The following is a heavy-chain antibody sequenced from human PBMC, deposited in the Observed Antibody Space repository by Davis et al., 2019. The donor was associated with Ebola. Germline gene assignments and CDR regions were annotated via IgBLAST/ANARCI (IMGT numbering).Heavy chain of an antibody. V-gene: IGHV4-39*07. D-gene: IGHD3-9*01. Sequence: SETLSLTCTVSGGSISSSSYYWGWIRQPPGKGLEWIGSIYSSGSTYYNPSLKSRVTISVDTSKNQFSLKLSSVTAADTAVYYCARDKNYDISTGSIYGMDVWGQGTTVTVSS. CDR2: IYSSGST. CDR1: GGSISSSSYY. CDR3: ARDKNYDISTGSIYGMDV. J-gene: IGHJ6*02.